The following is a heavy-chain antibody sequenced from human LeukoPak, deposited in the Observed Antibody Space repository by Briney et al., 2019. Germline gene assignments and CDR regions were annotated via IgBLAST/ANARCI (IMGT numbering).Heavy chain of an antibody. CDR3: ARAVYGFDAFDI. D-gene: IGHD4-17*01. Sequence: PGGSLRLSCAASGFTFGSYSMNWVRQAPGKGLEWVSSISSSSSYIYYADSVKGRFTISRDNAKNSLYLQMNSLRAEDTAVYYCARAVYGFDAFDIWGQGTMVTVSS. J-gene: IGHJ3*02. CDR1: GFTFGSYS. V-gene: IGHV3-21*01. CDR2: ISSSSSYI.